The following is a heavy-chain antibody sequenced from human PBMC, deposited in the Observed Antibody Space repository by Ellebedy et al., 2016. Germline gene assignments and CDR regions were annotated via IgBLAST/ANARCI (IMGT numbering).Heavy chain of an antibody. CDR3: ARGGEGGNTPDFDY. CDR1: GGSFSGYY. Sequence: SETLSLTCAVYGGSFSGYYWSWIRQPPGKGLEWIGEINHSGSTNYNPSLKSRVTISVDTSKNQFSLKLSSVTAADTAVYYCARGGEGGNTPDFDYWGQGTLVTVSS. D-gene: IGHD4-23*01. J-gene: IGHJ4*02. V-gene: IGHV4-34*01. CDR2: INHSGST.